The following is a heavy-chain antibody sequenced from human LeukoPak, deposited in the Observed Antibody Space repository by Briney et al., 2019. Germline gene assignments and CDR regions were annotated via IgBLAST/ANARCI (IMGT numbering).Heavy chain of an antibody. J-gene: IGHJ5*02. CDR2: ISGSGGSRSST. CDR3: AKSSAGITWFDP. Sequence: GGSLRLSCAASGFSFSTYGMSWVRQAPGKGLEWVSGISGSGGSRSSTDYADSVKGRFTISRDNSKNTLYLQMDSLRSDDTAVYYCAKSSAGITWFDPWGQGTLVTVSS. V-gene: IGHV3-23*01. D-gene: IGHD1-1*01. CDR1: GFSFSTYG.